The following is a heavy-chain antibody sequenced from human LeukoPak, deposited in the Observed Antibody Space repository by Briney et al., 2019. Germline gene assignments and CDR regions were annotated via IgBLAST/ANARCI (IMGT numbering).Heavy chain of an antibody. CDR3: ARDHEYSSSNWFDP. J-gene: IGHJ5*02. CDR2: INPNSGGT. D-gene: IGHD6-6*01. Sequence: ASVKVSCKASGYTFTGYYMHWVRQAPGQGLEWMGWINPNSGGTNHAQKFQGRVTMTRDTSISTAYVELSRLRSDDTAVYYCARDHEYSSSNWFDPWGQGTLVTVSS. V-gene: IGHV1-2*02. CDR1: GYTFTGYY.